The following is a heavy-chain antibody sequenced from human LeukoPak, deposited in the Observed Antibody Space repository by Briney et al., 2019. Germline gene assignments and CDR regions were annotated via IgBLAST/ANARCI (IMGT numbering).Heavy chain of an antibody. J-gene: IGHJ6*02. CDR2: IYHSGST. CDR1: GGSISSGGYY. V-gene: IGHV4-30-2*01. D-gene: IGHD3-10*01. CDR3: ARDLGPMVRGVIIRTYYYYGMDV. Sequence: SQTLSLTCTVSGGSISSGGYYWSWIRQPPGKGLEWIGYIYHSGSTNYNPSLKSRVTISVDKSKNQFSLKLSSVTAADTAVYCCARDLGPMVRGVIIRTYYYYGMDVWGQGTTVTVSS.